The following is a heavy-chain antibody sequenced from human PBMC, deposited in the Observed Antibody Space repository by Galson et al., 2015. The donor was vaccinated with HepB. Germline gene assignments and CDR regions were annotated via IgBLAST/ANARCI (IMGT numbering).Heavy chain of an antibody. CDR2: INTNTGNP. D-gene: IGHD3-10*01. CDR1: RYIFTNYS. CDR3: ARTPDYGSGSYYNAWFDP. J-gene: IGHJ5*02. Sequence: SVKVSCKASRYIFTNYSINWVRQAPGQGLEWMGWINTNTGNPTYAQGFTGRFVFSLDTSVSTAYLQISSLKAEDTAIYYCARTPDYGSGSYYNAWFDPWGQGTLVTVSS. V-gene: IGHV7-4-1*02.